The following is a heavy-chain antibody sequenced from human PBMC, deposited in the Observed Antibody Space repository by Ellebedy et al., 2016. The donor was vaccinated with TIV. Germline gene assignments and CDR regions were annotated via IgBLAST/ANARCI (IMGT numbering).Heavy chain of an antibody. CDR1: GGSISSYY. CDR3: ARWRNWGYYFDY. J-gene: IGHJ4*02. Sequence: GSLRLXXTVSGGSISSYYWSWIRQPPGKGLEWIGYIYYSGSTNYNPSLKSRVTISVDTSKNQFSLKLSSVTAADTAVYYCARWRNWGYYFDYWGQGTLVTVSS. CDR2: IYYSGST. D-gene: IGHD3-16*01. V-gene: IGHV4-59*08.